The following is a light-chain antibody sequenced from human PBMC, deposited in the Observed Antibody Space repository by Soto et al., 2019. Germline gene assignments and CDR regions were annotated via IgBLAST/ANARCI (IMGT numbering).Light chain of an antibody. CDR2: GAS. V-gene: IGKV3-15*01. CDR3: QQYNNWGT. CDR1: QSVSNN. Sequence: EIVMTHSPATLSVSPWETATLSCSASQSVSNNVAWYQQKPGQAPRLLILGASTRATGIPARFSGSGSGTEFTLSISSLQSEDFAVYYCQQYNNWGTFGQGTKVDI. J-gene: IGKJ1*01.